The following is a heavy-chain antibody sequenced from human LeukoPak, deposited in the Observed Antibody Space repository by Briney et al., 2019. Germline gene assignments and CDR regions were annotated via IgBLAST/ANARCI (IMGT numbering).Heavy chain of an antibody. J-gene: IGHJ5*02. D-gene: IGHD6-19*01. CDR1: GYTFTGYY. V-gene: IGHV1-2*02. CDR2: INPNSGGT. Sequence: ASVKVSCKASGYTFTGYYMHWVRQAPGQGLEWMGWINPNSGGTNYAQKFQGRVTMTRDTSISTAYMELSRLRSDDTAVYYCARDRRQWLVRAVWFEPWGQGTLVTVSS. CDR3: ARDRRQWLVRAVWFEP.